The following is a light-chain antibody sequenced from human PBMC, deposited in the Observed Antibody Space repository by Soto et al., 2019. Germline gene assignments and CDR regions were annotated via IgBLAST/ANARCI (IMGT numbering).Light chain of an antibody. CDR3: QQDHNWPPIT. J-gene: IGKJ5*01. V-gene: IGKV3-15*01. CDR2: GAS. Sequence: EIVLTQSPDTLSVSPGERATLSCRASQRISSKLAWYQQKHGQAPRLLIYGASTRAAGVPARFSGSGSGTEFTLINSSLQSEDFAFYYCQQDHNWPPITFGQGTRLEIK. CDR1: QRISSK.